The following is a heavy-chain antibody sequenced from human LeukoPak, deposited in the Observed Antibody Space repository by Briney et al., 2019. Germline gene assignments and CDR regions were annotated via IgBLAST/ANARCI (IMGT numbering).Heavy chain of an antibody. CDR1: GFAFSNYW. Sequence: GGSLRLSCAASGFAFSNYWMHWVRQAPGKGLVWVSRIKSDGSSTNYADSVKGRFTISRDNAKNTLYLQMNSLRAEDTAVYYCARTDSGYLHHWGQGTLVTVSS. J-gene: IGHJ1*01. CDR2: IKSDGSST. CDR3: ARTDSGYLHH. V-gene: IGHV3-74*01. D-gene: IGHD1-26*01.